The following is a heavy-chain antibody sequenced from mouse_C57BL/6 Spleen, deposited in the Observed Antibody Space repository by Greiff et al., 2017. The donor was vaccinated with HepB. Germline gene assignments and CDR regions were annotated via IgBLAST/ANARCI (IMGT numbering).Heavy chain of an antibody. V-gene: IGHV1-26*01. Sequence: VHVKQSGPELVKPGASVKISCKASGYTFTDYYMNWVKQSHGKSLEWIGDINPNNGGTSYNQKFKGKATLTVDKSSSAAYMELRSLTSEDSAVYYCARNYYGSREGYFDYWGQGTTLTVSS. CDR2: INPNNGGT. J-gene: IGHJ2*01. CDR1: GYTFTDYY. D-gene: IGHD1-1*01. CDR3: ARNYYGSREGYFDY.